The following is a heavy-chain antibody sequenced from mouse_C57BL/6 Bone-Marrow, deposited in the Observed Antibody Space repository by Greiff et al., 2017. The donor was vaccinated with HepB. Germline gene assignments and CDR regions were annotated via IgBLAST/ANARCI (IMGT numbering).Heavy chain of an antibody. Sequence: EVQRVESGGGLVKPGGSLKLSCAASGFTFSSYAMSWVRQTPEKRLEWVATISDGGSYTYYPDNVKGRFTISRDNAKNNLYLQMSHLKSEDTAMYYCARDLLATGCAMDYWGQGTSVTVSS. D-gene: IGHD1-1*01. CDR3: ARDLLATGCAMDY. V-gene: IGHV5-4*01. J-gene: IGHJ4*01. CDR1: GFTFSSYA. CDR2: ISDGGSYT.